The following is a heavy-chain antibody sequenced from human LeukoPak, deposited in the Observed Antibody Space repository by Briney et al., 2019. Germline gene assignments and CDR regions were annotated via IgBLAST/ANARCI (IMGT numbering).Heavy chain of an antibody. J-gene: IGHJ3*02. V-gene: IGHV3-23*01. CDR3: AKASGGSGWYDAFDI. Sequence: GGSLRLSCAASGFTFSSYAMHWVRQAAGKGLEWVSAISGSGGSTYYADSVKGRFTISRDNSKNTLYLQMNSLRAEDTAVYYCAKASGGSGWYDAFDIWGQGTMVTVSS. D-gene: IGHD6-19*01. CDR1: GFTFSSYA. CDR2: ISGSGGST.